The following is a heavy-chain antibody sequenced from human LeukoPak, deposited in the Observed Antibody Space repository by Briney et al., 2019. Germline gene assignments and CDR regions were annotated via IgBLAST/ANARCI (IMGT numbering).Heavy chain of an antibody. Sequence: GSSVKVSCKASGGTFSSYAISWVRQAPGQGLEWMGGIIPIFGTANYAQKFQGRVTITTDESTSTAYTELSSLRSEDTAVYYCAREAYCSSTSCYMKWNWFDPWGQGTLVTVSS. CDR1: GGTFSSYA. D-gene: IGHD2-2*02. V-gene: IGHV1-69*05. CDR2: IIPIFGTA. CDR3: AREAYCSSTSCYMKWNWFDP. J-gene: IGHJ5*02.